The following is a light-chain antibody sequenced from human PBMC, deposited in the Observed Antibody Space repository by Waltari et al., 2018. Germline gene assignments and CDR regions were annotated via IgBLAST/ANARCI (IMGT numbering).Light chain of an antibody. J-gene: IGKJ4*01. V-gene: IGKV1-39*01. CDR1: QSITDY. CDR2: AAS. Sequence: DIQMTQSPSSLSASVGDRVTITCRASQSITDYLNWYQQMPWKAPKLLIYAASNLRSGVPSRFSGSGSGTDVTLTISNLRPEDSATYYCQQSHSSTLTFGGGTKVEIK. CDR3: QQSHSSTLT.